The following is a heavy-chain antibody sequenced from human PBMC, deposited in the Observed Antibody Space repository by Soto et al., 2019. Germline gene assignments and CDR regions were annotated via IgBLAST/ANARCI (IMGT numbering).Heavy chain of an antibody. V-gene: IGHV4-34*01. Sequence: SETLSLTCAVYGGSFSGYYWSWIRQPPGKGLEWIGEINHSGSTNYNPSLKSRVTISVDTSKNQFSLKLSSVTAADTAVYYCARGGPILLWFGESANLDYWGQGTLVTVS. CDR3: ARGGPILLWFGESANLDY. CDR1: GGSFSGYY. J-gene: IGHJ4*02. CDR2: INHSGST. D-gene: IGHD3-10*01.